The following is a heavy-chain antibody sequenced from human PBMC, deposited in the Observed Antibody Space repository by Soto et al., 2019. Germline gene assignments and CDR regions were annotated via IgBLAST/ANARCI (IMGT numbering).Heavy chain of an antibody. V-gene: IGHV1-69*12. CDR3: ARDRVMRGNSYYYGMDV. D-gene: IGHD2-21*01. J-gene: IGHJ6*02. Sequence: QVLLVQSGAEVKKPGSSMKVSCKTSGGTFNSFAISWVRLVPGQGLEWMGVIIPGFASPTYAQTLQGRVSITADESTTTAYMELSRLRSEDTDVYYCARDRVMRGNSYYYGMDVWGQGTTVTVSS. CDR1: GGTFNSFA. CDR2: IIPGFASP.